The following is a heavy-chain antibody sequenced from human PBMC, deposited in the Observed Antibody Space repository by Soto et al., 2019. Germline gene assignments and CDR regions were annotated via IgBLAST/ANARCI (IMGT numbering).Heavy chain of an antibody. CDR2: ISGSGGST. J-gene: IGHJ3*02. V-gene: IGHV3-23*01. CDR3: AKDKMEVVVAAVHPPDAFDI. Sequence: EVQLLESGGCLVQPGGSLRLSCAASGFTFSSYAMSWVRQAPGKGLEWVSAISGSGGSTYYADSVKGRFTISRDNSKNTLYLQMNSLRAEDTAVYYCAKDKMEVVVAAVHPPDAFDIWGQGTMVTVSS. D-gene: IGHD2-15*01. CDR1: GFTFSSYA.